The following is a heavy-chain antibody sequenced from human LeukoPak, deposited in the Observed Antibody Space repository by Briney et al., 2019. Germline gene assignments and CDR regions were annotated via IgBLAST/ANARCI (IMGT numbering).Heavy chain of an antibody. CDR1: GYTFNSYS. Sequence: ASVKVSCKTSGYTFNSYSISRVRQPPGQGVEWMGWITVNNGNTNYAQKFQGRVTMTTDTSTSTAYMELRSLRSDDTAVYYCARDRVAGTTGAFDIWGQGTMVTVFS. V-gene: IGHV1-18*01. J-gene: IGHJ3*02. CDR2: ITVNNGNT. D-gene: IGHD1-1*01. CDR3: ARDRVAGTTGAFDI.